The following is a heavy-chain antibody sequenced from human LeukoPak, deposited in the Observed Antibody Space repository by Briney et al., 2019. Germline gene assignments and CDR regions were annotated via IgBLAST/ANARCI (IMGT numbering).Heavy chain of an antibody. CDR1: GGSFSGYY. Sequence: PSETLSLTCAVYGGSFSGYYWSWIRQPPGKGLEWIGEINHSGSTNYNPSLKSRVTISVDTSKNQFSLKLSSVTAADTAVYYCARGSLSYGNDYWGQGTLVTVSS. CDR2: INHSGST. CDR3: ARGSLSYGNDY. D-gene: IGHD3-16*02. J-gene: IGHJ4*02. V-gene: IGHV4-34*01.